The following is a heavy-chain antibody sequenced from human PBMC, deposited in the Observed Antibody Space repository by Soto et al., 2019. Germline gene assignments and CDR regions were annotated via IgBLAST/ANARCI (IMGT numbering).Heavy chain of an antibody. Sequence: QITLKESGPTLVKPTQTLTLTCTFSGFSLSTSGVGVGWIRQPPGKALEWLAVIYWDDDKRSSSSLKSRLTIXXDXPXIQVVLTMTNMDPVDTATYYCAHHPYYGLAPYSFDYWGQGILVTVSS. CDR2: IYWDDDK. J-gene: IGHJ4*02. CDR1: GFSLSTSGVG. V-gene: IGHV2-5*02. CDR3: AHHPYYGLAPYSFDY. D-gene: IGHD3-10*01.